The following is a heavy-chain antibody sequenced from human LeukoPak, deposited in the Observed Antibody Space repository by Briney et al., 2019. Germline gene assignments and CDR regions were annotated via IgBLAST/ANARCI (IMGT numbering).Heavy chain of an antibody. D-gene: IGHD5/OR15-5a*01. J-gene: IGHJ4*02. CDR3: AKNAGGILRGLHY. CDR2: IFTDGAGT. V-gene: IGHV3-23*01. Sequence: GGSLGLSCAASGFTFGSYAMNWVRQAPGKGLEWVSGIFTDGAGTYYADPVKGRFTISRDNSKNTLYLQMDSLRADDTAMYYCAKNAGGILRGLHYWGQGTLVTVSS. CDR1: GFTFGSYA.